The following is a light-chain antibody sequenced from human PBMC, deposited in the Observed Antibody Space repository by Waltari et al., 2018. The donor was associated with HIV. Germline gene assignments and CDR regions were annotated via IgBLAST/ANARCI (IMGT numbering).Light chain of an antibody. J-gene: IGLJ2*01. CDR1: SSAVGSLHS. Sequence: QSALTQPASVPGSSGQSLTISRPATSSAVGSLHSAHWYQQSPGKAPKLIFYEVSKRPSGVSNRFSGSKSGNTASLTISGLQAEDEADYYCCSYAGSSTFVVFGGGTKLTVL. V-gene: IGLV2-23*02. CDR3: CSYAGSSTFVV. CDR2: EVS.